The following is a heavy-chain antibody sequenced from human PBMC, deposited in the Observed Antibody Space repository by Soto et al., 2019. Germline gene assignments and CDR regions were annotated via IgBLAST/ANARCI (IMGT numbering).Heavy chain of an antibody. J-gene: IGHJ3*02. CDR3: ARSQYYDSSGYPYAFDI. V-gene: IGHV5-51*01. CDR1: GYSFTSYW. CDR2: IYPGDSDT. D-gene: IGHD3-22*01. Sequence: PXESLKIACRGSGYSFTSYWIGWVSQMTGKGLEWMGIIYPGDSDTRYSPSFQGQVTISADKSISTAYLQWSSLKASDTAMYYCARSQYYDSSGYPYAFDIWGQGTIVTLSS.